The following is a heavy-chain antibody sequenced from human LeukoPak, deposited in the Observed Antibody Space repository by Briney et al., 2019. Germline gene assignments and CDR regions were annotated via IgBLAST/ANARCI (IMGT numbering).Heavy chain of an antibody. J-gene: IGHJ6*02. CDR3: AREGAGYFDPNHLNYGLDV. CDR1: GFTFSSYG. V-gene: IGHV3-30*03. Sequence: GRSLRLSCAASGFTFSSYGMHWVRQAPGKGLEWVAVISYDGSNKYYADSVKGRFTISRDNSKNTLYLQMNSLRAEDTAVYYCAREGAGYFDPNHLNYGLDVWGQGTTVTVSS. CDR2: ISYDGSNK. D-gene: IGHD3-9*01.